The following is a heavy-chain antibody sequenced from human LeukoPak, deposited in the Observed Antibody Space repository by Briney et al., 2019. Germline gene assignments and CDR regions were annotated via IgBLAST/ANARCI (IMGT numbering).Heavy chain of an antibody. Sequence: PGGSLRLSCAASGFTFSSYSMNWVRQAPGKGLEWVSYISSSGDTKYCADSVKGRITISRDNAENSLYLQVNSLRDEDTAVYYCAVEGYCSGGSCYTNWFDPWGQGTLVTVSS. D-gene: IGHD2-15*01. CDR3: AVEGYCSGGSCYTNWFDP. CDR1: GFTFSSYS. CDR2: ISSSGDTK. J-gene: IGHJ5*02. V-gene: IGHV3-48*02.